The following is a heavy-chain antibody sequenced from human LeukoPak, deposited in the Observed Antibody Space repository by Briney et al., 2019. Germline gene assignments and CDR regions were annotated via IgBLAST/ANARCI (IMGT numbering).Heavy chain of an antibody. J-gene: IGHJ4*02. V-gene: IGHV3-66*01. D-gene: IGHD6-13*01. CDR3: AKVPVPVIGAAGPFDY. CDR2: IYSGGST. Sequence: GGSLRLSCAASEFSVGSNYMTWVRQAPGKGLEWVSLIYSGGSTYYADSVKGRFTISRDNSKNTLYLQMNSLRAEDTAVYYCAKVPVPVIGAAGPFDYWGQGTLVTVSS. CDR1: EFSVGSNY.